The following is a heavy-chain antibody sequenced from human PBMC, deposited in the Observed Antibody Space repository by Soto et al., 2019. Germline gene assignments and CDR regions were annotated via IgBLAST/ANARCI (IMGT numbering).Heavy chain of an antibody. D-gene: IGHD6-13*01. V-gene: IGHV1-69*13. CDR1: GGTFSSYA. Sequence: SVKVSCKASGGTFSSYAISWVRQAPGQGLEWMGGIIPIFGTANYAQKFQGRVTITADESTSTAYMELSSLRSEDTAVYYCAREKDSRGYYYYYGMDVWGQGTRVTVSS. J-gene: IGHJ6*02. CDR3: AREKDSRGYYYYYGMDV. CDR2: IIPIFGTA.